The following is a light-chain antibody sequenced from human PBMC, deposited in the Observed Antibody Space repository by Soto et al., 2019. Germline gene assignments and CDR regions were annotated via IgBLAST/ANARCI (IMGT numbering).Light chain of an antibody. CDR3: QQYGSSPGLFT. Sequence: EIVLTQSPGTLSLSPGDRATLSCRASQSVSSTYLAWYQQKPGQAPRLLIYDASSRATGIPDRFSGSGSGTDFTLTISRLEPEDFAVYYWQQYGSSPGLFTFGPGTKVDIK. CDR2: DAS. V-gene: IGKV3-20*01. J-gene: IGKJ3*01. CDR1: QSVSSTY.